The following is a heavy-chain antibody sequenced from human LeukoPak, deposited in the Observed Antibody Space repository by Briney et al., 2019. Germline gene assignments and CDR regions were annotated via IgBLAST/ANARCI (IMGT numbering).Heavy chain of an antibody. J-gene: IGHJ3*01. V-gene: IGHV4-34*01. CDR3: ARDASLQTGAFDV. CDR2: INHSGST. CDR1: GGSFSGYY. D-gene: IGHD5-24*01. Sequence: PSETLSLTCAVYGGSFSGYYWSWIRQPPGKGLEWIGEINHSGSTNYNPSLKSRVTISVDTSKNQFSLKLSSMTAADTAMYYCARDASLQTGAFDVWGQGTMVTVSS.